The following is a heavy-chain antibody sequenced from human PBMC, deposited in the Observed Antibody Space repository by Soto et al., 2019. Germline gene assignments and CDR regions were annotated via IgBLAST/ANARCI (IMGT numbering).Heavy chain of an antibody. CDR2: MSHSGGT. J-gene: IGHJ3*02. V-gene: IGHV4-34*01. D-gene: IGHD1-1*01. Sequence: QVQLQQWGAGLLKPSETLSLTCAVYGGSVSSGSYYWSWIRQPPGKGLEWIGEMSHSGGTHFNPSLKSRVTISVDTSTNQFSLKMSFVTASDTALYYCARVERGTATTVVDAFDILGPGTMVTVSS. CDR3: ARVERGTATTVVDAFDI. CDR1: GGSVSSGSYY.